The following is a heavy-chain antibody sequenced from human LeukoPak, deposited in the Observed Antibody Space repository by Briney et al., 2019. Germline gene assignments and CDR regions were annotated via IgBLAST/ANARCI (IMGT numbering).Heavy chain of an antibody. CDR3: ARDVAMTTPLGRYYYYYMDV. V-gene: IGHV3-7*01. Sequence: GGSLRLSCAASGFTFSSYWMSWVRQAPGKGLEWVANIKQDGSEEYYVDSVKGRFTISRDNAKNSLYLQMNSLRAEDTAVYYCARDVAMTTPLGRYYYYYMDVWAKGPRSPSP. J-gene: IGHJ6*03. CDR1: GFTFSSYW. D-gene: IGHD4-11*01. CDR2: IKQDGSEE.